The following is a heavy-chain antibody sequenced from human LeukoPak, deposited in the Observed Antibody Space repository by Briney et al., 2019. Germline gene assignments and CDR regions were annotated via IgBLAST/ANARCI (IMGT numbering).Heavy chain of an antibody. CDR1: GFTFSSYG. CDR2: ISYDGSSK. CDR3: TKDRVFDY. J-gene: IGHJ4*02. V-gene: IGHV3-30*18. Sequence: PGGSLRLSCAASGFTFSSYGMHRVRQAPGKGLEWVAVISYDGSSKYYADSVKGRFTISRDNSKNTLYLQMNSLRAEDTAVYYCTKDRVFDYWGQGTLVTVSS.